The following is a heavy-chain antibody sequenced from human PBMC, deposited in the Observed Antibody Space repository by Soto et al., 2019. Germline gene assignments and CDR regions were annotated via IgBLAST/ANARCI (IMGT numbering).Heavy chain of an antibody. V-gene: IGHV1-8*01. CDR2: MNPYSGNT. CDR1: GYTFTSYD. J-gene: IGHJ3*02. Sequence: QVQLVQSGAEVKKPGASVKVSCEASGYTFTSYDINWVRQATGQGLEWMGWMNPYSGNTGYAQKFQGRVTMTRDSSISTAYMELTSLRSEDTAVYYCARRDTRTGAFDIWGHGTMVTVSS. D-gene: IGHD5-18*01. CDR3: ARRDTRTGAFDI.